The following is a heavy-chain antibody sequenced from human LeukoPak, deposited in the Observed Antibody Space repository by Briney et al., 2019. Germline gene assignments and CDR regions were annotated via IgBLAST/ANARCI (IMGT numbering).Heavy chain of an antibody. CDR2: IYTSGST. Sequence: SETLSLTCTVSGGSISSYYWSWIRQPAGKGLEWIGRIYTSGSTNYNPSLKSRVTMSVDTSKNQFSLKLSSVTAADTAVYYCARVSPHYYYYSMDVWGQGTTVTVSS. J-gene: IGHJ6*02. CDR3: ARVSPHYYYYSMDV. V-gene: IGHV4-4*07. CDR1: GGSISSYY.